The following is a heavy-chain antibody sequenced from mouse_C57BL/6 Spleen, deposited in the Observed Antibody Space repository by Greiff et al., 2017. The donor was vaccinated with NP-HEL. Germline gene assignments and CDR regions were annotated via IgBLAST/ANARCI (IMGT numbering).Heavy chain of an antibody. Sequence: EVKLVESGPELVKPGASVKIPCKASGYTFTDYNMDWVKQSHGKSLEWIGDINPNNGGTIYNQKFKGKATLTVDKSSSTAYMELRSLTSEDTAVYYCARDPYYGSSYWYFDVWGTGTTVTVSS. D-gene: IGHD1-1*01. J-gene: IGHJ1*03. CDR1: GYTFTDYN. CDR3: ARDPYYGSSYWYFDV. CDR2: INPNNGGT. V-gene: IGHV1-18*01.